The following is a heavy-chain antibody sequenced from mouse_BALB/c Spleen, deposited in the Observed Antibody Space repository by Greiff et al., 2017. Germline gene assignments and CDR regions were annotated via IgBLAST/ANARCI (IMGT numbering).Heavy chain of an antibody. D-gene: IGHD1-1*01. CDR3: ARRGYGSSYVNFDY. CDR2: ILPGSGST. CDR1: GYTFSSYW. Sequence: VKLQQSGAELMKPGASVKISCKATGYTFSSYWIEWVKQRPGHGLEWIGEILPGSGSTNYNEKFKGKATFTADTSSNTAYMQLSSLTSEDSAVYYCARRGYGSSYVNFDYWGQGTTLTVSS. V-gene: IGHV1-9*01. J-gene: IGHJ2*01.